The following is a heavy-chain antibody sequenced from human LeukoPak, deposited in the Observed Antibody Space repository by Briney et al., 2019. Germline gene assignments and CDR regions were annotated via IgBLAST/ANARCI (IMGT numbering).Heavy chain of an antibody. J-gene: IGHJ4*02. Sequence: GGSLRLSCAASGFTFSNYEMNWVRQAPGKGLEWVSYISSSGSIIYYADSVKGRFTVSRDNAKNSLYLQMNSLRAEDTAVYYCARDFVDTAMGDALGYWGQGTLVTVSS. V-gene: IGHV3-48*03. CDR3: ARDFVDTAMGDALGY. CDR1: GFTFSNYE. CDR2: ISSSGSII. D-gene: IGHD5-18*01.